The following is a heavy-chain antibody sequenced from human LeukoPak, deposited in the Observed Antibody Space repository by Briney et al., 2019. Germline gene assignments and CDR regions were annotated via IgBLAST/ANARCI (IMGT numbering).Heavy chain of an antibody. D-gene: IGHD2-2*01. CDR1: GGSFRGYY. V-gene: IGHV4-34*01. CDR3: ARGRGGFVAVPAARGKNWFDP. Sequence: SETLSLTCAVYGGSFRGYYWSWIRQPPGKGLERIGEINHSGSTNYNPSLKSRVTISADTSKNQFSLKLSSVTAADTAVYYCARGRGGFVAVPAARGKNWFDPWGQGTLVTVSS. CDR2: INHSGST. J-gene: IGHJ5*02.